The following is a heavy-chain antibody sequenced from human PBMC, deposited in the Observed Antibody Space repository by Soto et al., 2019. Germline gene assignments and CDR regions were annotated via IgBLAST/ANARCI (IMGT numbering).Heavy chain of an antibody. CDR2: ITGSGGVT. CDR3: AKCLQIHWNYDAYHI. CDR1: GFMLSTYS. J-gene: IGHJ3*02. D-gene: IGHD1-7*01. Sequence: QSGGSLRLSCAASGFMLSTYSMSWVRQAPGKGLEWVSHITGSGGVTYYADSVKGRFTISRDTSSNTLYLQMNSLRAEDTALYYCAKCLQIHWNYDAYHIWGQGTMVTVSS. V-gene: IGHV3-23*01.